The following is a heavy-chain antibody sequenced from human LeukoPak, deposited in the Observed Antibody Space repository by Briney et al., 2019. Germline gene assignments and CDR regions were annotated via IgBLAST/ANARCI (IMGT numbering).Heavy chain of an antibody. CDR2: IYYSGST. Sequence: SQTLSLTCIVSGGSINSGDYYWSWIRQPPGKGLEWIGYIYYSGSTYYNPSLKSRVTISVDTSKNQFSLKLSSVTAADTAVYYCARSPDYGAHWADAFDIWGQGTMVTVSS. V-gene: IGHV4-30-4*08. CDR3: ARSPDYGAHWADAFDI. D-gene: IGHD4-17*01. CDR1: GGSINSGDYY. J-gene: IGHJ3*02.